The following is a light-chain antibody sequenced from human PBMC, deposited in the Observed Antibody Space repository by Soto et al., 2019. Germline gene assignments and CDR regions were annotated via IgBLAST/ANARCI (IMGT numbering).Light chain of an antibody. CDR3: AAWDGSLNGVV. CDR2: SNN. V-gene: IGLV1-44*01. J-gene: IGLJ3*02. CDR1: SSNIGSNT. Sequence: QSMLTQPPSVSGTPGQRVTISCSGSSSNIGSNTVNWYQQLPGTAPKLLIYSNNQRPSGVPDRFSGSRSGTSASLAISGLQSEDEADYYCAAWDGSLNGVVFGGGTKLTVL.